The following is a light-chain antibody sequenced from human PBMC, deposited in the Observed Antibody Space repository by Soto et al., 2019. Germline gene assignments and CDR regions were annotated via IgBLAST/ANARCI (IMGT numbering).Light chain of an antibody. J-gene: IGKJ4*01. CDR3: QQSNDWPLA. CDR1: QSVNSN. Sequence: EIVMTQSPATLSVSPGERATLSCRASQSVNSNLAWYQQKPGQAPRLLIYGASTRATGIPARFSGSASGTEFTLTISSQQSEDFAVYYCQQSNDWPLAFGGGTKVEIK. V-gene: IGKV3-15*01. CDR2: GAS.